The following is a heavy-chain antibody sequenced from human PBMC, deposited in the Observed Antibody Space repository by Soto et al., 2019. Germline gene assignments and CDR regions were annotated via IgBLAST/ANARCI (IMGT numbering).Heavy chain of an antibody. CDR3: AKDDDSRGYYQCAFDI. CDR1: VFTFSRYA. Sequence: EVQLLESGGGLVQPGGALRLSCAASVFTFSRYAMSWFRNAPGNGLEWVSALRGSCGSTYYADSVKGRFTISRDNTKTTLYLQMNSLRAEDTAVYYCAKDDDSRGYYQCAFDIWGQGTMVTVSS. V-gene: IGHV3-23*01. J-gene: IGHJ3*02. D-gene: IGHD3-22*01. CDR2: LRGSCGST.